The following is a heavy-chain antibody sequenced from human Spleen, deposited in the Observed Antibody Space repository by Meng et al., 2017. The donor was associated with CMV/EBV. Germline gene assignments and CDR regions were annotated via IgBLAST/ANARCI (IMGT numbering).Heavy chain of an antibody. J-gene: IGHJ4*02. D-gene: IGHD6-6*01. CDR2: ISAYNGNT. V-gene: IGHV1-18*01. CDR1: CYICSNYG. Sequence: KPSCYICSNYGISCVRLAPGQGLEWLGWISAYNGNTNYAQRLQGRVTMTTDTSTSTAYMELRRLRSDDTAVYYCARDVPVTAARLFDFWGQGTLVTVSS. CDR3: ARDVPVTAARLFDF.